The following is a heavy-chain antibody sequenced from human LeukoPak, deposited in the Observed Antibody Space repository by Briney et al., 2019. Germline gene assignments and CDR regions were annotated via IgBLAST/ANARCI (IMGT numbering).Heavy chain of an antibody. V-gene: IGHV1-69*01. CDR3: SRVAQMPRLFDY. J-gene: IGHJ4*02. CDR1: GGTFSSYA. D-gene: IGHD2-2*01. Sequence: SVKVSCKASGGTFSSYAISWVRQAPGQGLEWMGGIIPIFGTANYAQKFQGRVTITADESTSTAYMELSSLRSEDTAVYYFSRVAQMPRLFDYWGQGTLVTVSS. CDR2: IIPIFGTA.